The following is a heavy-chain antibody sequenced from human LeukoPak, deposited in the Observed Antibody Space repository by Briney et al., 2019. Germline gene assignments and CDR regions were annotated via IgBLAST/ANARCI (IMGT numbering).Heavy chain of an antibody. V-gene: IGHV3-21*04. CDR3: ARDRYCGGDCYYWHFDL. CDR2: ISSTSDYI. J-gene: IGHJ2*01. Sequence: GGSLRLSCAASGFTLSRYSLNWVRQAPGKGLEWVSYISSTSDYIYYADSVKGRFIISRDNSKDTLYLQMNNLRVEDTAVYYCARDRYCGGDCYYWHFDLWGRGTLVTVSS. CDR1: GFTLSRYS. D-gene: IGHD2-21*02.